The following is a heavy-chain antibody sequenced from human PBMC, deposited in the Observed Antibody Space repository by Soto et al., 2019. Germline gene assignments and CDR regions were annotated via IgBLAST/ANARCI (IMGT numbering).Heavy chain of an antibody. D-gene: IGHD1-1*01. CDR3: AKGRYGDY. V-gene: IGHV1-18*01. CDR1: GYAFTTYG. CDR2: ISDHNGNT. J-gene: IGHJ4*02. Sequence: QVHLVQSGAEVKKPGASVKVSCKGSGYAFTTYGITWVRQAPGQGLEWMGCISDHNGNTNYAQKLQGRVTVTRDTSTSTAYMELRSLRSDDTAVYYCAKGRYGDYWGQGALVTVSS.